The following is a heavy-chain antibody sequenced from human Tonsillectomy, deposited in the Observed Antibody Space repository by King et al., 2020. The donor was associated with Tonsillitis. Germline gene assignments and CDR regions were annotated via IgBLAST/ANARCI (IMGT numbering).Heavy chain of an antibody. CDR3: VNGRD. J-gene: IGHJ4*02. V-gene: IGHV3-9*01. CDR1: GFAFADND. Sequence: DVQLVESGGGLVKPGRSLRLSCAASGFAFADNDMHWIRQVPGKGLEWGSGISLDSGNLAYAGSVRGRFTISRDNAKNSLFLQMNSLEPDDTALYYCVNGRDWGQGTLVTVSS. CDR2: ISLDSGNL. D-gene: IGHD3-10*01.